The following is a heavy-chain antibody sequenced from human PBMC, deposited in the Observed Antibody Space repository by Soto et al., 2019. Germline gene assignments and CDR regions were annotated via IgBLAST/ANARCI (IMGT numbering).Heavy chain of an antibody. CDR1: GFTFSDYY. CDR2: ISSSSGDI. V-gene: IGHV3-11*01. Sequence: GGSLRLSCAPSGFTFSDYYMIWIRQAPGKGLEWVSYISSSSGDIYYADSVRGRFTISRDNARNSLSLQMNSLRIEDTAVYYCARVGQDYYYGMDFWGQGTTVTVYS. J-gene: IGHJ6*02. CDR3: ARVGQDYYYGMDF.